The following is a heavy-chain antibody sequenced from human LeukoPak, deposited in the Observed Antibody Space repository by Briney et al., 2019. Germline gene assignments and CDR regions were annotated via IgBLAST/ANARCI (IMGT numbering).Heavy chain of an antibody. CDR2: IHYSGST. D-gene: IGHD6-6*01. V-gene: IGHV4-39*07. J-gene: IGHJ4*02. CDR1: GGSISSKSYY. Sequence: SETLSLTCAVSGGSISSKSYYWGWIRQPPGKGLEWIGNIHYSGSTYYNPSLKSRVTISVDTSKNQFSLKLSSVTAADTAVYYCARGRPRPSSSSSLFAIRPRRATTRVDYWGQGTLVTVSS. CDR3: ARGRPRPSSSSSLFAIRPRRATTRVDY.